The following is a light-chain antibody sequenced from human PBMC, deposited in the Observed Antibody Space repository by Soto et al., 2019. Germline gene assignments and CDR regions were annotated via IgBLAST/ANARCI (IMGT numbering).Light chain of an antibody. J-gene: IGKJ1*01. CDR2: WAS. CDR3: QQYCRAPWM. CDR1: QSVLYSSNNKNY. Sequence: DIVMTQSPDSLAVSLGERATINCKSSQSVLYSSNNKNYVAWYQQKPGQPPKMLIYWASTRESGVPDRFSGSGSGTDFGLTISSVQAEDVAVYYCQQYCRAPWMFGQGTKVEIK. V-gene: IGKV4-1*01.